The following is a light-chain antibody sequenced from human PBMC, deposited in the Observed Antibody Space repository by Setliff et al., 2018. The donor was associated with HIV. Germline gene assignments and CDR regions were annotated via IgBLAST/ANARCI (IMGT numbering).Light chain of an antibody. CDR3: QVWDSTGDHVL. V-gene: IGLV3-21*04. CDR1: NIGSKN. J-gene: IGLJ2*01. Sequence: SYELTQPPSVSVAPGETASITCGGNNIGSKNVHWYQQRPGQAPVLVIYYDTDRPSGIPERFSGSNSGNTATLTISRVEAGDEADYYCQVWDSTGDHVLFVGGTKVTVL. CDR2: YDT.